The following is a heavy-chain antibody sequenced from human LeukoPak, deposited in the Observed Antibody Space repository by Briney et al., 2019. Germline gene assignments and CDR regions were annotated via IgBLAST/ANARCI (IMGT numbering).Heavy chain of an antibody. V-gene: IGHV3-23*01. D-gene: IGHD3-10*01. CDR1: GGTFSSYA. CDR3: AKSREHFYGSGLDY. Sequence: SCKASGGTFSSYAISWVRQAPGKGLEWVSGISGSGGSAYYANSVKGRFTISRDNSKNTLYLQMNSLRAEDTAVYYCAKSREHFYGSGLDYWGQGTLVTVSS. CDR2: ISGSGGSA. J-gene: IGHJ4*02.